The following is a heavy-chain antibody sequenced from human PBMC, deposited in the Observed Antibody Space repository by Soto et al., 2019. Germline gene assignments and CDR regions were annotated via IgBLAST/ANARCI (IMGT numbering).Heavy chain of an antibody. CDR1: DGSISSSSYY. D-gene: IGHD3-10*01. V-gene: IGHV4-39*01. CDR2: IYYSGST. Sequence: SETLSLTCTVSDGSISSSSYYWGWIRQPPGKGLEWIGSIYYSGSTYYNPSLKSRVTISVDTSKNQFSLKLSSVTAADTAVYYCARIGFRDPYSYYCLDVWGQGPTVTGFS. CDR3: ARIGFRDPYSYYCLDV. J-gene: IGHJ6*02.